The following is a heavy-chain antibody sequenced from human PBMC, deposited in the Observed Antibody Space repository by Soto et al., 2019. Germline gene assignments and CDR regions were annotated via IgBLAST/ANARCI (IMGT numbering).Heavy chain of an antibody. J-gene: IGHJ6*02. V-gene: IGHV3-66*01. CDR3: EIDFVVGGLIIYFYYGMDV. D-gene: IGHD6-19*01. CDR2: IYSAGNT. CDR1: GFTVSSNY. Sequence: GGSLRLSCAASGFTVSSNYMSWVRQAPGKGLEWISIIYSAGNTYYADSVKGRFTISRDNSKNTLYLQINSLGAEDTAVYYCEIDFVVGGLIIYFYYGMDVWGQVTTVIVSS.